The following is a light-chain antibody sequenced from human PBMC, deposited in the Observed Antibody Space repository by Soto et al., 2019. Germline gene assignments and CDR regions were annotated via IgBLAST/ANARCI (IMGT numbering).Light chain of an antibody. V-gene: IGKV3D-20*02. J-gene: IGKJ5*01. Sequence: EIVLTQSPGTLSLSPGERATVSCRASQSVSSSYLAWYQHKPGQAPRLLISGASNRAAGIPDRFSGSGSGTDFTLTISRLEPEDFAVYFCQQRSNWPPSITFGQGTRLEIK. CDR3: QQRSNWPPSIT. CDR1: QSVSSSY. CDR2: GAS.